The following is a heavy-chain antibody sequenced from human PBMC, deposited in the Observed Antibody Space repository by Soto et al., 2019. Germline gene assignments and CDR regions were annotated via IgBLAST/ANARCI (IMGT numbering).Heavy chain of an antibody. V-gene: IGHV3-15*01. CDR2: IKSKTDGGTT. CDR1: GFTFSNAW. Sequence: PGGSLRLSCAASGFTFSNAWMSWVRQAPGKGLEWVGRIKSKTDGGTTDYAAPVKGRFTIPRDDSKNTLYLQMNSLKTEDTAVYYCTTDADLMYYFDYWGQGTLVTVSS. J-gene: IGHJ4*02. CDR3: TTDADLMYYFDY. D-gene: IGHD2-21*01.